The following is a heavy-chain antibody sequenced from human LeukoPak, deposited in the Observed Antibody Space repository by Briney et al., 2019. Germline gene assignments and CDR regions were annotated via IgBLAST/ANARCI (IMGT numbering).Heavy chain of an antibody. V-gene: IGHV4-59*01. CDR2: IYYSGSTYS. J-gene: IGHJ5*02. CDR3: ATSVPDYGDYARFDP. CDR1: GGSINSYY. Sequence: PSETLSLTCTVSGGSINSYYWSWIRQPTGKGLEWIGYIYYSGSTYSYYNPSLKSRVTISLDTSKNQFSLKLNSVTAADTAVYYCATSVPDYGDYARFDPWGQGTPVTVSS. D-gene: IGHD4-17*01.